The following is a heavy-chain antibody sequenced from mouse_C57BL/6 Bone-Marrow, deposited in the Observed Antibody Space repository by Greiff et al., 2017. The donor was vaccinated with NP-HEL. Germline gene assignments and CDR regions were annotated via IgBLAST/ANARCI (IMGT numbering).Heavy chain of an antibody. Sequence: VQLQQSGPELVKPGASVKISCKASGYTFTDYYMNWVKQSHGKSLEWIGDINPNNGGTSYNQKFKGKATLTVDKSSSTAYMELRSLTSEDSAVYYCARTQMTHYFDYWGQGTTLTVSS. V-gene: IGHV1-26*01. CDR3: ARTQMTHYFDY. CDR2: INPNNGGT. J-gene: IGHJ2*01. CDR1: GYTFTDYY. D-gene: IGHD2-13*01.